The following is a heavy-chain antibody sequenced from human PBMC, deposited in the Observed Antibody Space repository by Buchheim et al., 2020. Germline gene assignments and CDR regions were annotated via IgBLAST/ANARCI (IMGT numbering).Heavy chain of an antibody. D-gene: IGHD3-22*01. V-gene: IGHV3-7*01. Sequence: EVQLVESGGGLVQPGGSLRLSCAASGFTFSSYWMSWVRQAPGKGLEWVANIKQDGSEKYYVDSVKGRFTISSDNAKNSLYLQMNSLRAEDTAVYFCARIKENYSDNSQFNWFDPWGQGTL. J-gene: IGHJ5*02. CDR2: IKQDGSEK. CDR1: GFTFSSYW. CDR3: ARIKENYSDNSQFNWFDP.